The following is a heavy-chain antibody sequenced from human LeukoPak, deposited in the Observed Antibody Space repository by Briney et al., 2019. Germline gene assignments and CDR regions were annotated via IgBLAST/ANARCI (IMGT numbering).Heavy chain of an antibody. J-gene: IGHJ6*03. Sequence: SETLSLTCTVSGGSISSYYWSWIRQPPGKGLEWIGYIYYSGSTNYNPSLKSRVTISVDTSKNQFSLKLSSVTAADTAVYDCARAASYGPYYYYYYMDVWGKGTTVTVSS. V-gene: IGHV4-59*01. CDR2: IYYSGST. CDR3: ARAASYGPYYYYYYMDV. D-gene: IGHD5-18*01. CDR1: GGSISSYY.